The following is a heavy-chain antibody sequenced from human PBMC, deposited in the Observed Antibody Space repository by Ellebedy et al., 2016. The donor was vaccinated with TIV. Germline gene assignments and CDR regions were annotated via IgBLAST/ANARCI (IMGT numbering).Heavy chain of an antibody. J-gene: IGHJ6*02. V-gene: IGHV3-7*01. CDR1: GFTFSSYS. CDR2: IKQDGSVI. Sequence: GESLKISXAASGFTFSSYSMNWVRQAPGEGLEWVATIKQDGSVIYYVDSVKGRFTISRDNAKNSLYLQMNSLRAEDTAVYYCVRDNLDPGYYYYGMDVWGQGTTVTVSS. D-gene: IGHD3/OR15-3a*01. CDR3: VRDNLDPGYYYYGMDV.